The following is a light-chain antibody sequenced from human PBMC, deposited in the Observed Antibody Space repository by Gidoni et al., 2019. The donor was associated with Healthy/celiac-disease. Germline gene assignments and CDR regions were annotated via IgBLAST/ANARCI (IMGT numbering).Light chain of an antibody. CDR3: QQYYNYPPIT. Sequence: AIRMTQSPSSFSASTGDRVTITCRASLGISSYLAWYQQKPGKAPKLLIYAASTLQSGVPSRFSGSGSGTDFTLTISCLQSEDFATYYCQQYYNYPPITFGQGTRLEIK. CDR2: AAS. V-gene: IGKV1-8*01. CDR1: LGISSY. J-gene: IGKJ5*01.